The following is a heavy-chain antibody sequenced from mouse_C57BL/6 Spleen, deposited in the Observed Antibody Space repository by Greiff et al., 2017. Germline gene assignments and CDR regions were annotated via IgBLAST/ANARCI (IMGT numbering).Heavy chain of an antibody. J-gene: IGHJ4*01. V-gene: IGHV1-53*01. CDR2: INPSNGGT. CDR1: GYTFTSYW. Sequence: VKLQQPGTELVKPGASVKLSCKASGYTFTSYWMHWVKQRPGQGLEWIGNINPSNGGTNYNEKFKSKATLTVDKSSSTAYMQLSSLTSEDSAVYYCARRGPSDGYYYAMDYWGQGTSVTVSS. CDR3: ARRGPSDGYYYAMDY. D-gene: IGHD2-3*01.